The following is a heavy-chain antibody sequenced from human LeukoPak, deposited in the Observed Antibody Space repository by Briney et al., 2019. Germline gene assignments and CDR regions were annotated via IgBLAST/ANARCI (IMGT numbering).Heavy chain of an antibody. V-gene: IGHV3-30*18. CDR1: GFTFSSYG. CDR3: AKDGIAAASR. J-gene: IGHJ4*02. Sequence: QPGGSLRLSCAASGFTFSSYGMHWVRQAPGKGLEWVAVISYDGSNKYYADSVKGRFTISRDNSENTLYLQMNSLRAEDTAVYYCAKDGIAAASRWGQGTLVTVSS. D-gene: IGHD6-13*01. CDR2: ISYDGSNK.